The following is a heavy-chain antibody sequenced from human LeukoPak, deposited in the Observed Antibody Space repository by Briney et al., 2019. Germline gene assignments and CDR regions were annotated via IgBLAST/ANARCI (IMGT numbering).Heavy chain of an antibody. CDR1: GFTFSNYV. CDR3: AKNAVAVAGTSGHFDY. Sequence: PGGSPRLSCVASGFTFSNYVMSWVRQAPGKGLEWVSAISGSGGSTYYADSVKGRFTISRDNSNNTLYLQMNSLRAEDTAVYYCAKNAVAVAGTSGHFDYWGQGTLVPVSS. J-gene: IGHJ4*02. D-gene: IGHD6-19*01. V-gene: IGHV3-23*01. CDR2: ISGSGGST.